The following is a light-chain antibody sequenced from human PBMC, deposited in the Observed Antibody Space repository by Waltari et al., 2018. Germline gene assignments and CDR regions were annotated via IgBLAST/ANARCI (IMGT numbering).Light chain of an antibody. V-gene: IGLV4-69*01. CDR2: VNSDGSH. J-gene: IGLJ3*02. CDR1: SGHITNV. Sequence: QLELPQSPSASASLGASAKLTCTLSSGHITNVVAWHQQQPQKGPRYLMKVNSDGSHSRGDEIPDRFSGSSSGAERYLTISSLQSEDEADYYCQTGGHGTWVFGGGTKLTVL. CDR3: QTGGHGTWV.